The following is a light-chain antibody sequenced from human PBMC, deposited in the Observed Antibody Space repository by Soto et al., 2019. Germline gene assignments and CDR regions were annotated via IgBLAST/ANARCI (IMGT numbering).Light chain of an antibody. CDR1: QSLLYSDGYNY. CDR2: LAS. V-gene: IGKV2-28*01. J-gene: IGKJ5*01. Sequence: VMTQSPLSLPVTLGQPASISCRSSQSLLYSDGYNYLDWYFQKPGQSPQLLIYLASNRASGVPVRFSGSGSGTDFTLNISRVEAEDVGLYYCMQGVQMPPITFGQGTRLEI. CDR3: MQGVQMPPIT.